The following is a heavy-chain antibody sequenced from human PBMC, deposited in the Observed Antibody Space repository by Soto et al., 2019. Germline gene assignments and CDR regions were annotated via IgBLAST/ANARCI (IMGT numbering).Heavy chain of an antibody. CDR2: INGDGSNT. V-gene: IGHV3-74*01. CDR3: ARGIQYRYGMDV. J-gene: IGHJ6*02. D-gene: IGHD4-4*01. Sequence: GGSLRLSCAATGFTFTSYWMHWVRQAPGRGLVWVSRINGDGSNTFYADSVKGRLTISRDNAKNTVYLQMNSLRVEDTAVYYCARGIQYRYGMDVWGQGTTVTVSS. CDR1: GFTFTSYW.